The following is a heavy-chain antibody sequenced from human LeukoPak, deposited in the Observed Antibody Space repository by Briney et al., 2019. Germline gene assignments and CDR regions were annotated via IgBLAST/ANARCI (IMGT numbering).Heavy chain of an antibody. J-gene: IGHJ4*02. CDR1: GFAFSSYS. Sequence: GGSLRLSCAASGFAFSSYSMNWVRQAPGKGLEWLSYITSSSSSIFYADSVKGRFTISRDNAKNSLYLQMNSLRDDDTAVYYCAIDRPNTGYDFDYWGQGALVTVSS. CDR3: AIDRPNTGYDFDY. V-gene: IGHV3-48*02. D-gene: IGHD5-12*01. CDR2: ITSSSSSI.